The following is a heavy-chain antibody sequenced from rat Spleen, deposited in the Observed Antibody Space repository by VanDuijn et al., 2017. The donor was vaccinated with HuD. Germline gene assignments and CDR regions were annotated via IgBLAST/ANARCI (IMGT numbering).Heavy chain of an antibody. CDR1: GFSLTSNG. V-gene: IGHV2S12*01. CDR3: SRDEYRGNWGFAY. Sequence: QAQLKESGPGLVPPSQTLSLTCTVPGFSLTSNGVSRVRQPPGNGLEWIAAVSSGGDTYYNSGIKSRLSISRDTSKSQVFLKLNSLQTEDTAIYFCSRDEYRGNWGFAYWGQGTLVTVSS. J-gene: IGHJ3*01. D-gene: IGHD1-5*01. CDR2: VSSGGDT.